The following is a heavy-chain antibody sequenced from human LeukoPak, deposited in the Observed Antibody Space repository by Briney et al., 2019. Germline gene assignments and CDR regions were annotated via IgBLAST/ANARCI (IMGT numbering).Heavy chain of an antibody. J-gene: IGHJ4*02. V-gene: IGHV3-23*01. CDR2: ISGSGTNT. D-gene: IGHD6-13*01. Sequence: TGGTLRLSCAASGFTFRSYAMNWVRQAPGKGLEWVSVISGSGTNTDYADSVKGRSTISRDNSKNTLYLQMNSLRAEDTAVYYCAKSFGPVIAAAGTGADWGQGTLVTVSS. CDR1: GFTFRSYA. CDR3: AKSFGPVIAAAGTGAD.